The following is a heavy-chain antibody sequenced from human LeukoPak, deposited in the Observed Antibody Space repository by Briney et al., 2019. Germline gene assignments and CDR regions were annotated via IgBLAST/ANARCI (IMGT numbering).Heavy chain of an antibody. D-gene: IGHD6-19*01. Sequence: GASVKVSCKGSGYSFTSYGISWVRQAPGQGLEWMGWISGYDGNTNYAQNFQGRVTMTTDTSTTTAYMELRSLRSDDTAVYYCARDLKRLTSGWITAAAGDYWGQGTLVTVSS. CDR1: GYSFTSYG. CDR3: ARDLKRLTSGWITAAAGDY. V-gene: IGHV1-18*01. CDR2: ISGYDGNT. J-gene: IGHJ4*02.